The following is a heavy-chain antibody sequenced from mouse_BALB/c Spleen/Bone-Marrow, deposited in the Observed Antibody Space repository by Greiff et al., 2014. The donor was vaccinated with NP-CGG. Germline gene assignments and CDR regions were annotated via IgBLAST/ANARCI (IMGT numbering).Heavy chain of an antibody. CDR2: INPSNGGT. Sequence: LVESGAELVEPGASVKLSCKASGYSFTRYYMYWVKQRPGQGLEWIGEINPSNGGTNFNEKFKSKATLTVDKSSSTAYMQFSSLTSEDSAVYYCTRSNYGYWYFDVWGAGTTVTVSS. CDR1: GYSFTRYY. D-gene: IGHD1-1*01. J-gene: IGHJ1*01. CDR3: TRSNYGYWYFDV. V-gene: IGHV1S81*02.